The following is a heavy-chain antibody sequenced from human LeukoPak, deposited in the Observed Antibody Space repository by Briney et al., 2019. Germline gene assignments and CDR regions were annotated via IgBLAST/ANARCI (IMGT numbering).Heavy chain of an antibody. CDR1: GFTFSSYA. V-gene: IGHV3-23*01. CDR3: AKSRGESRGASNY. CDR2: ISGSGGST. Sequence: GGSLRLSCAASGFTFSSYAMSWVRQAPGKGLEWVSAISGSGGSTYYADSVRGRFTISRDNSKNTLYLQMNSLRAEDTAVYYCAKSRGESRGASNYWGQGTLVTVSS. D-gene: IGHD1-26*01. J-gene: IGHJ4*02.